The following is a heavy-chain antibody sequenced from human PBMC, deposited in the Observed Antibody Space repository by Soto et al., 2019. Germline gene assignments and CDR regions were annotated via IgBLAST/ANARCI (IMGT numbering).Heavy chain of an antibody. CDR1: GGSISGTTNY. Sequence: PSETLSLTCAVSGGSISGTTNYWAWIRQPPGKGLEWVGSLYYNGNTYYNPSLKSRVTMSGDPSKNQFSLRLTSVTAADTAVYSCPSREAWPTTYDSSAHIYWGQGTLVTVSS. D-gene: IGHD3-22*01. V-gene: IGHV4-39*01. J-gene: IGHJ4*02. CDR3: PSREAWPTTYDSSAHIY. CDR2: LYYNGNT.